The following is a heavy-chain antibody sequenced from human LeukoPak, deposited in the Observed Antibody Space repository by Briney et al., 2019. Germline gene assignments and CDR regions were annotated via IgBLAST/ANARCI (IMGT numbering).Heavy chain of an antibody. CDR3: ARGEIGGDWYGG. V-gene: IGHV3-7*04. D-gene: IGHD2-21*02. J-gene: IGHJ4*02. Sequence: GGSLRLSCEASGFTFGSSPMSWVRQAPGKGLEWVANIRQDGVEKYYVDSVRGRFTISRDNAKKSLFLQMNSLRVEDTAVYYCARGEIGGDWYGGWGQGTLVTVSS. CDR2: IRQDGVEK. CDR1: GFTFGSSP.